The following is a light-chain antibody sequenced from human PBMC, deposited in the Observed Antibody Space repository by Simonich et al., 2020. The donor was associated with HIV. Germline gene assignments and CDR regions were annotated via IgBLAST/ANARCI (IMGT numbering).Light chain of an antibody. CDR1: QSVSYNY. CDR2: GTS. J-gene: IGKJ1*01. V-gene: IGKV3-20*01. Sequence: EIVLTQSPGTLSLSPGERAPLSCGASQSVSYNYLAWYQQKPGQAPRLLIYGTSSRATGIPDRCSGSGSETEFTLTISRLEPEDFAVYYCQQYANSPRTFGQWTKVEIK. CDR3: QQYANSPRT.